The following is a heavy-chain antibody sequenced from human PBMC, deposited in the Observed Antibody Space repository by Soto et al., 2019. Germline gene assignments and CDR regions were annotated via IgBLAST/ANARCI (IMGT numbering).Heavy chain of an antibody. D-gene: IGHD6-13*01. V-gene: IGHV3-74*01. Sequence: GGSLRLSCAASGFTFSSYWMHWVRQAPGKGLVWVSRINSDGSSTSYADSVKGRFTISRDNAKNTLYLQMNGLRAEDTAVYYCARVYGSWYYFDYWGQGTLVTVSS. CDR1: GFTFSSYW. CDR3: ARVYGSWYYFDY. CDR2: INSDGSST. J-gene: IGHJ4*02.